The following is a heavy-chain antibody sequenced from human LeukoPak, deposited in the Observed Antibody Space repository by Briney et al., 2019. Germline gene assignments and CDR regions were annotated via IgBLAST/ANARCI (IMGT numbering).Heavy chain of an antibody. V-gene: IGHV4-39*07. Sequence: PSETLSLTCTVSGGSISSSSYYWGWIRQPPGKSLEWIGSINYSGTTYYNPSLKSRVTISVDTSRNQFSLRLSSVTAADTAVYYCARSRVAGTPYFDYWGQGTLVTVSS. CDR2: INYSGTT. D-gene: IGHD6-19*01. CDR1: GGSISSSSYY. CDR3: ARSRVAGTPYFDY. J-gene: IGHJ4*02.